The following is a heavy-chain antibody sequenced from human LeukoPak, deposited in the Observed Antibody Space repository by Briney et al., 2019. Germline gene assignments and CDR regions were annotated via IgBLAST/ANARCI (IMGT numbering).Heavy chain of an antibody. CDR3: AKSPWWYCSGGSCYYFDY. CDR2: ISYDGSNK. J-gene: IGHJ4*02. D-gene: IGHD2-15*01. Sequence: GGSLRLSCAASGFTFSSYGMHWVRQAPGKGLEWVAVISYDGSNKYYADSVKGRFTISRDNSKNTLYLQMNSLRAEDTAVYYCAKSPWWYCSGGSCYYFDYWGQGTLVTVSS. CDR1: GFTFSSYG. V-gene: IGHV3-30*18.